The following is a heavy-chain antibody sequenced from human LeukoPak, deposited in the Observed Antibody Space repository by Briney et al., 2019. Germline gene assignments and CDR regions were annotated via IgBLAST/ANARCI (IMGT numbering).Heavy chain of an antibody. Sequence: GASVKVSCKASGGTFSSYAISWVRQAPGQGLEWMGGIIPIFGTANYAQKFQGRVTITADESTSTAYMELSSLRSEDTAVYYCARAISHFWSGYYVLYWFDPWGQGTLVTVSS. J-gene: IGHJ5*02. D-gene: IGHD3-3*02. CDR1: GGTFSSYA. V-gene: IGHV1-69*13. CDR3: ARAISHFWSGYYVLYWFDP. CDR2: IIPIFGTA.